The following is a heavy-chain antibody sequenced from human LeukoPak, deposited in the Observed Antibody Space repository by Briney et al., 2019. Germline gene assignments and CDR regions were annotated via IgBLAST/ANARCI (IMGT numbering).Heavy chain of an antibody. CDR1: GFTFSSYS. V-gene: IGHV3-48*04. J-gene: IGHJ6*02. CDR3: ARGGDLIQMDV. Sequence: PGGSLRLSCAASGFTFSSYSMNWVRQAPGKGLEWVSYISSSSSTIYYADSVKGRFTISRDNAKNSLYLQMNSLRAEDTAVYYCARGGDLIQMDVWGQGTTVTVSS. CDR2: ISSSSSTI. D-gene: IGHD3-16*01.